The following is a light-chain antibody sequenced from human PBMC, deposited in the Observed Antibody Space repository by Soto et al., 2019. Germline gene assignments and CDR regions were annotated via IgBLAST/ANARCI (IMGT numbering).Light chain of an antibody. CDR3: SSYTRSSTVV. CDR2: DVT. CDR1: SSDVGGYNY. Sequence: QSALTQPASVSGSPGQSISISCTGTSSDVGGYNYVSWYQQHPGKAPKLMIYDVTNRPSGISSRFSGSKSANTASLTISGLQAEDEADDYCSSYTRSSTVVFGGGTKVTVL. J-gene: IGLJ2*01. V-gene: IGLV2-14*01.